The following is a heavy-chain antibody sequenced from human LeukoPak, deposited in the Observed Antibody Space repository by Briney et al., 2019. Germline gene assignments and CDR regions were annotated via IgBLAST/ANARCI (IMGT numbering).Heavy chain of an antibody. V-gene: IGHV3-66*01. CDR2: IYSGGDT. D-gene: IGHD5-24*01. CDR3: ARDPPAVAINTYG. J-gene: IGHJ4*02. Sequence: GGSLRLSCAASGVTVSNNFMLLVRQAPRKGLEWDSLIYSGGDTHYADSVKGRFTISRDNSKNTLYLQMNNLRAEDTAVYYCARDPPAVAINTYGWGQGTLVTVSS. CDR1: GVTVSNNF.